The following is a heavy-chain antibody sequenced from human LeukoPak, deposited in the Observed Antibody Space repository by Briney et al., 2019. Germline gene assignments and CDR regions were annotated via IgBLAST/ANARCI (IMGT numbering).Heavy chain of an antibody. CDR1: GFTVSSNY. V-gene: IGHV3-66*04. D-gene: IGHD2-15*01. J-gene: IGHJ4*02. CDR2: IYSGSST. CDR3: ASHCSGGSCLGG. Sequence: GGSLRLSCAASGFTVSSNYMSWVRQAPGKGLGWVSVIYSGSSTYYADSVKGRFTISRDNSKNTLYLQMNSLRAEDTAVYYCASHCSGGSCLGGWGQGTLVTVSS.